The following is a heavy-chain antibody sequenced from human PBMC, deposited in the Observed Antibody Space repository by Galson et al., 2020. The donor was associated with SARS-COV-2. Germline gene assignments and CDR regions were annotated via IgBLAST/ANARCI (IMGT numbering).Heavy chain of an antibody. CDR2: ISSSSSYI. V-gene: IGHV3-21*01. CDR3: ARDRGSSNYDYYYYGMDV. CDR1: GFTFSSYS. J-gene: IGHJ6*02. D-gene: IGHD4-4*01. Sequence: GGSLRLSCAASGFTFSSYSMNWVRQAPGKGLEWVSSISSSSSYIYYADSVKGRFTISRDNAKNSLYLQMNSLRAEDTAVYYCARDRGSSNYDYYYYGMDVWGQGTTVTVSS.